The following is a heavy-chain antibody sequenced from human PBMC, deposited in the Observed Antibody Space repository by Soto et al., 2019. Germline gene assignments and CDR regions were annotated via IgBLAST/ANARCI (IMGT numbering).Heavy chain of an antibody. CDR1: GGTFSSYA. CDR3: ARVLMGYYYDSSGYLDY. Sequence: SVKVSCKASGGTFSSYAISWVRQAPGQGLEWMGGIIPIFGTANYAQKFQGRVTITADESTSTAYMELSSLRSEDTAVYYCARVLMGYYYDSSGYLDYWGQGTLVTVSS. CDR2: IIPIFGTA. J-gene: IGHJ4*02. D-gene: IGHD3-22*01. V-gene: IGHV1-69*13.